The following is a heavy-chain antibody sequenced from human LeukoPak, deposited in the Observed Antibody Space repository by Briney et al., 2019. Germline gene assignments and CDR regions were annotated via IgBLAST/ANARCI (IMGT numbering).Heavy chain of an antibody. Sequence: PSETLSLTCTVSGGSISSSSYYWGWIRQPPGKGLEWIGSIYYSGSTYYNPSLKSRVTISVDTSKNQFSLKLSSVTAADTAVYYCARFSLLRFLEWLPAASDYWGQGTLVTVS. V-gene: IGHV4-39*01. D-gene: IGHD3-3*01. CDR3: ARFSLLRFLEWLPAASDY. CDR2: IYYSGST. CDR1: GGSISSSSYY. J-gene: IGHJ4*02.